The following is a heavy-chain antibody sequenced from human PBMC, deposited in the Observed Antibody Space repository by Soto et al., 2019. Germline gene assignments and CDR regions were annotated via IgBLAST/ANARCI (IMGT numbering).Heavy chain of an antibody. Sequence: GGSLRLSCAASGFTFSSDWMHWVRQAPGKGLVWVSRINTDGSGTSYADSVKGRFTISRDNAKNTLYLQMNSLRAEDTAVYFCARVYYSNLPYYFYYMDVWGQGTTVTVSS. CDR3: ARVYYSNLPYYFYYMDV. CDR1: GFTFSSDW. D-gene: IGHD4-4*01. V-gene: IGHV3-74*01. CDR2: INTDGSGT. J-gene: IGHJ6*02.